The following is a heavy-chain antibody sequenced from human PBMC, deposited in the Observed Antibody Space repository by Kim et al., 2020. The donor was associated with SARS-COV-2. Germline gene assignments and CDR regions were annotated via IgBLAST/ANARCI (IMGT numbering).Heavy chain of an antibody. CDR3: ARYSGSYYSDGFDI. V-gene: IGHV3-30*03. CDR2: TSYDGSNK. D-gene: IGHD1-26*01. Sequence: GGSLRLSCVASGFTFSNYGMHWVRQAPGKGLEWVAVTSYDGSNKYYADSLKGRFTISRDNSKNTLYLQMNSLGAEDTAVYYCARYSGSYYSDGFDIWGQGTMVTVSS. J-gene: IGHJ3*02. CDR1: GFTFSNYG.